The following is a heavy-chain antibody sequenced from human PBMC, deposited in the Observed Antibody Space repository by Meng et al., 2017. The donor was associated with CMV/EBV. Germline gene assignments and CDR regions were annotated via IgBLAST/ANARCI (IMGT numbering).Heavy chain of an antibody. J-gene: IGHJ6*02. D-gene: IGHD2-2*01. V-gene: IGHV1-69*05. CDR2: IIPIFGTA. CDR1: GGTFSSYA. CDR3: ASLNCSSTSCYHTPRYGMDV. Sequence: SVKVSCKASGGTFSSYAISWVRQAPGQGREWVGGIIPIFGTANYAQKFQGRVTITTDESTSTAYMELSSLRSEDTAVYYGASLNCSSTSCYHTPRYGMDVWGQGTTVTVSS.